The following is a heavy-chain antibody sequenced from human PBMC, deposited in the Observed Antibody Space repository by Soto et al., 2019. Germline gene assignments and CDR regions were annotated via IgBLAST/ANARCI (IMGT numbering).Heavy chain of an antibody. J-gene: IGHJ3*02. D-gene: IGHD3-9*01. CDR3: ARAAYDILTGYYNGGAFDI. CDR2: ISAYNGNT. Sequence: QVQLVQSGGEVKKPGASVKVSCKASGYIFTSYGISWVRQAPGQGLEWMGWISAYNGNTNYAQNLQGRFTMTTDTSTRTAYMEVRSVRSDDTAVYYCARAAYDILTGYYNGGAFDIWGQGTMVIVSS. CDR1: GYIFTSYG. V-gene: IGHV1-18*01.